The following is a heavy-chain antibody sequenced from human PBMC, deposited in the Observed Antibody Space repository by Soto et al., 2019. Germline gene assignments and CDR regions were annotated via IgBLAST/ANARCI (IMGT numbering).Heavy chain of an antibody. V-gene: IGHV3-74*01. D-gene: IGHD6-19*01. Sequence: GGPQRLSYAASGCTIINYWMYCISQAPGKGLVWVSRTNSDGSDTTYADSVKGRFTISRDNAKNTLYLQMNSLRAEDTAVYYCARDRGWSLFDYWGQGTLVTVSS. CDR1: GCTIINYW. CDR3: ARDRGWSLFDY. CDR2: TNSDGSDT. J-gene: IGHJ4*02.